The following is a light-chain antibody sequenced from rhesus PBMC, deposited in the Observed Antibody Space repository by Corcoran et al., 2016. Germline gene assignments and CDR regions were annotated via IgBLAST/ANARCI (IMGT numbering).Light chain of an antibody. CDR3: LQYTSSPWT. CDR1: QGSSSL. V-gene: IGKV1-22*01. J-gene: IGKJ1*01. CDR2: KAS. Sequence: DIQMTQSPSSLSASVGDTVTITCQASQGSSSLFAWYQQKPGKAPKLLIYKASRLKSGVPSRFSGSGAGTDFTLTINSLQPEDFATYYCLQYTSSPWTFGQGTKVEIK.